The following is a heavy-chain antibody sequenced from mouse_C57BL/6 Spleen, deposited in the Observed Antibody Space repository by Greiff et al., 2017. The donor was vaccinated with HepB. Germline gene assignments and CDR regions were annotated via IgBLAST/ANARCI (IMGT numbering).Heavy chain of an antibody. CDR2: IYPGDGDT. V-gene: IGHV1-82*01. CDR1: GYAFSSSW. J-gene: IGHJ4*01. Sequence: QVQLKESGPELVKPGASVKISCKASGYAFSSSWMNWVKQRPGKGLEWIGRIYPGDGDTNYNGKFKGKATLTADKSSSTAYMQLSSLTSEDSAVYFCGGGDYDEDYYAMDYWGQGTSVTVSS. D-gene: IGHD2-4*01. CDR3: GGGDYDEDYYAMDY.